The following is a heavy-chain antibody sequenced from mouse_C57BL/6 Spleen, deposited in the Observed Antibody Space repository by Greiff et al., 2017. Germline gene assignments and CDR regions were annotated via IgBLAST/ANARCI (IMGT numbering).Heavy chain of an antibody. V-gene: IGHV1-76*01. CDR3: ARTGLLSPNYAMDY. CDR1: GYTFTDYY. CDR2: IYPGSGNT. J-gene: IGHJ4*01. D-gene: IGHD6-1*01. Sequence: VQLQQSGAELVRPGASVKLSCKASGYTFTDYYINWVKQRPGQGLEWIARIYPGSGNTYYNEKFKGKATLTAEKSSSTAYMQLSSLTSEDSAVYFCARTGLLSPNYAMDYWGQGTSVTVSS.